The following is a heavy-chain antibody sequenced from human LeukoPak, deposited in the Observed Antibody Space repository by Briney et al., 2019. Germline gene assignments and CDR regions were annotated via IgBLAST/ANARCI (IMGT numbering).Heavy chain of an antibody. Sequence: QPGGSLRLSCAASGFTFSYYWMHWARQAPGKGRVWVSRISNDGSATSHADSVKGRFTISRDNAKNTLYLQMNSLRAEDTAVYYCARDMDEDYSGNTLDYWGRGTLVTVSS. CDR2: ISNDGSAT. D-gene: IGHD4-23*01. CDR3: ARDMDEDYSGNTLDY. CDR1: GFTFSYYW. J-gene: IGHJ4*02. V-gene: IGHV3-74*01.